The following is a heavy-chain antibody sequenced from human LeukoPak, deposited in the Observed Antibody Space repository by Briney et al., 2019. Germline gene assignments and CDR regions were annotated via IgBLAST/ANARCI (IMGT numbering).Heavy chain of an antibody. V-gene: IGHV1-69*04. CDR1: GGTFSSYA. J-gene: IGHJ4*02. CDR3: ARGGGY. CDR2: IIPILGIA. D-gene: IGHD3-10*01. Sequence: SVKVSCKASGGTFSSYAISWVRQAPGQGLEWMGRIIPILGIANYAQKFQGRVTMTTDTSTSTAYMELRSLRSDDTAVYYCARGGGYWGQGTLVTVSS.